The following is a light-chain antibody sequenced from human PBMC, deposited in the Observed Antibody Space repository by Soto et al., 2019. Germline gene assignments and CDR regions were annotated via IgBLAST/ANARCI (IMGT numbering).Light chain of an antibody. CDR1: QGIRNN. J-gene: IGKJ4*01. CDR2: AAS. CDR3: LQDYYFPLG. V-gene: IGKV1-6*01. Sequence: QMTQYTSSLSASVCDILTITCRESQGIRNNLDWYQQKPGKAPKLLINAASTLQSGVPSRFTGRGSGTDFTLTLSSLQAEDFATYYCLQDYYFPLGFGGGTKADIK.